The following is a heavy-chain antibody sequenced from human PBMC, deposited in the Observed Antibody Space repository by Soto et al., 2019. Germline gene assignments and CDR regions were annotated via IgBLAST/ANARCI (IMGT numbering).Heavy chain of an antibody. J-gene: IGHJ3*02. CDR1: EGTITNYY. V-gene: IGHV1-46*01. CDR2: INPSGGST. CDR3: ARNHDYYDSSGYYPGAFDI. D-gene: IGHD3-22*01. Sequence: AFEGTITNYYMRWVVQAPRKGLEWMGIINPSGGSTSYAQKFQGRVTMTRDTSTSTVYMELSSLRSEDTAVYYCARNHDYYDSSGYYPGAFDIWGQGTMVTVSS.